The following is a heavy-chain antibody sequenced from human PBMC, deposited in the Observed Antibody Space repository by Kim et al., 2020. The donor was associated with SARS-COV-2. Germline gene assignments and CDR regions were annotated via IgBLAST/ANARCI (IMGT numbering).Heavy chain of an antibody. Sequence: SGPINYNPPLKSRVTMSVDTSKNQFSLKLTSVTPADTAVYYCARLHQALDYWGQGALVTVSS. J-gene: IGHJ4*02. D-gene: IGHD2-2*01. CDR3: ARLHQALDY. V-gene: IGHV4-61*07. CDR2: SGPI.